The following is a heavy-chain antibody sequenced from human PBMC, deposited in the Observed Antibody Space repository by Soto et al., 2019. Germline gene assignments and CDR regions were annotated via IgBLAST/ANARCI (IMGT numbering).Heavy chain of an antibody. CDR1: GGSISSGDYY. D-gene: IGHD4-17*01. V-gene: IGHV4-30-4*01. CDR3: ARTTVTKLGYYYYGMDV. J-gene: IGHJ6*02. CDR2: IYYSGST. Sequence: SETLSLTCTVSGGSISSGDYYWSWIRQPPGKGLEWIGYIYYSGSTYYNPSLKSRVTISVDTSKNQFSLKLSSVTAADTAVYYCARTTVTKLGYYYYGMDVWGQGTTVTVSS.